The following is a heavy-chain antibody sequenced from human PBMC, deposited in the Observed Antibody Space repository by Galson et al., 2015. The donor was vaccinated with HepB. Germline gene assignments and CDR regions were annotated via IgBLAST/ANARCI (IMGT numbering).Heavy chain of an antibody. CDR2: ITGKGDST. CDR1: GFAFDSHA. D-gene: IGHD5-18*01. V-gene: IGHV3-23*01. CDR3: AKGYGLFDS. Sequence: LRLSCAASGFAFDSHAMSWVRQALGRGLEWISGITGKGDSTFYADSVKGRFTVSKDNSNNMLYLQMNSLRAEDAGLYFCAKGYGLFDSWGQGILVTVSS. J-gene: IGHJ5*01.